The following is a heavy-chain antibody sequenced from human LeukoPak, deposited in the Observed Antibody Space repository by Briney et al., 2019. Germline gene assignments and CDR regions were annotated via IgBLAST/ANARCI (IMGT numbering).Heavy chain of an antibody. Sequence: WGPLRPSCVTSGFTFRSYAMTWARQAPGKGLEWVSVISGSGGSTYYADSVKGRFSISRDNSKHTLYLQMNSLRAEDTAVYYCAKDEGRSTTTMIVIYWGQGTLVTVSS. D-gene: IGHD3-22*01. CDR1: GFTFRSYA. CDR2: ISGSGGST. V-gene: IGHV3-23*01. CDR3: AKDEGRSTTTMIVIY. J-gene: IGHJ4*02.